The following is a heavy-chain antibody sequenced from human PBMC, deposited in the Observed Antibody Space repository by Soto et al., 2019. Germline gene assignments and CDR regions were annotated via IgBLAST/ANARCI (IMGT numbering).Heavy chain of an antibody. V-gene: IGHV3-21*01. CDR2: ISSSSSYI. D-gene: IGHD3-22*01. Sequence: EVQLVESGGGLVKPGGSLRLSCAASGFTFSSYSTNWVRQAPGKGLEWVSSISSSSSYIYYADSVKGRFTISRDNAKNSLYLQMNSLRAEDTAVYYCASHPRDNSGYWYYFDYWGQGTLVTVSS. J-gene: IGHJ4*02. CDR3: ASHPRDNSGYWYYFDY. CDR1: GFTFSSYS.